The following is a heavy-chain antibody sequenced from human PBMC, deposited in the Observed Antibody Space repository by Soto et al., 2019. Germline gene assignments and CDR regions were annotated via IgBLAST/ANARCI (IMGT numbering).Heavy chain of an antibody. J-gene: IGHJ5*02. CDR2: INPNSGGT. Sequence: SVKVSCKASGYTFTGYYMHWVRQAPGQGLEWMGWINPNSGGTNYAQKFQGWVTMTRDTSISTAYMELSRLRSDDTAVYYCARGIAAAGNSYWFDPWGQGTLVTVSS. CDR1: GYTFTGYY. CDR3: ARGIAAAGNSYWFDP. D-gene: IGHD6-13*01. V-gene: IGHV1-2*04.